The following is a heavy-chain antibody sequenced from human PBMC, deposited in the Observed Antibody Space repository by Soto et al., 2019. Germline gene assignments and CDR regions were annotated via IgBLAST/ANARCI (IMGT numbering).Heavy chain of an antibody. CDR2: ISSTGTDI. J-gene: IGHJ6*02. CDR3: VRARSASYAMDA. V-gene: IGHV3-21*06. CDR1: VFMFPKYT. Sequence: VGSLKLSFAASVFMFPKYTMNCVRHAPGKWLEWVSAISSTGTDIDDEDSVKGRFTISRDNAKNLLFLQMDSLIVEDTAVYYSVRARSASYAMDAWGQATRVTVSS.